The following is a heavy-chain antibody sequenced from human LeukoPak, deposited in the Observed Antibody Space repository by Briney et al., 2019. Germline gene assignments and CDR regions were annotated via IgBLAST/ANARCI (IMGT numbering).Heavy chain of an antibody. CDR1: GFTFSSYW. V-gene: IGHV3-74*01. D-gene: IGHD3-10*01. CDR2: INSDGSST. CDR3: ARSRSGSPFDY. Sequence: GGSLRLSCAASGFTFSSYWMHWVRQAPGKGLVWVSRINSDGSSTSYADSVKGRSTISRDNAKNTLYLQMNSLRAEDTAVYYCARSRSGSPFDYWGQGTLVTVSS. J-gene: IGHJ4*02.